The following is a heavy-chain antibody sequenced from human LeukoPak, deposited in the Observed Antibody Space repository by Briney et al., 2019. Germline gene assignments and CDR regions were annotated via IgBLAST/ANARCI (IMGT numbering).Heavy chain of an antibody. J-gene: IGHJ4*02. D-gene: IGHD2-15*01. Sequence: SETLSLTCTVSGGSISSYYWSWIRQPAGKGLEWIGRIYTSGSTNYNPSLKSRVTMSVDTSKNQFSLKLSPVTAADTAVYYCAREGLCSGGSCYRPFFDYWGQGTLVTVSS. CDR2: IYTSGST. V-gene: IGHV4-4*07. CDR1: GGSISSYY. CDR3: AREGLCSGGSCYRPFFDY.